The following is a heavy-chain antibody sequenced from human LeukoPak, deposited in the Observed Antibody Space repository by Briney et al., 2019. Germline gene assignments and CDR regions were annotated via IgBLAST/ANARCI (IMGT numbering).Heavy chain of an antibody. CDR2: INHSGST. D-gene: IGHD1-26*01. CDR1: GDSISSSNYF. V-gene: IGHV4-39*07. Sequence: SETLSLTCTVSGDSISSSNYFWGWIRQPPGKGLEWIGEINHSGSTNYNPSLKSRVTISVDTSKNQFSLKLSSVTAADTAVYYCARLRSGSYYELVDYWGQGTLVTVSS. CDR3: ARLRSGSYYELVDY. J-gene: IGHJ4*02.